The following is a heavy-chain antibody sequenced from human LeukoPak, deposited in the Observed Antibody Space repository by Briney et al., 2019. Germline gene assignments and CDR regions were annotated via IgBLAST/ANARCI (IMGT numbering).Heavy chain of an antibody. J-gene: IGHJ4*02. CDR3: AKLENSGSPPAFDY. V-gene: IGHV3-30*18. Sequence: GGSLRLSWAASGFTFSSYGMHWVRQAPGKGLEWVAVISYDGSNKYYADSVKGRFTISRDNSKNTLYLQMNSLRAEDTAVYYCAKLENSGSPPAFDYWGQGTLVTVSS. CDR2: ISYDGSNK. CDR1: GFTFSSYG. D-gene: IGHD1-26*01.